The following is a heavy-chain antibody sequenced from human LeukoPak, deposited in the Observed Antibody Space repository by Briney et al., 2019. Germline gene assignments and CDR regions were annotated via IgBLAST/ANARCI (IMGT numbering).Heavy chain of an antibody. CDR1: GFTFSIYS. CDR2: ISSSSSYI. J-gene: IGHJ4*02. V-gene: IGHV3-21*01. Sequence: GGSLRLSCAASGFTFSIYSMNWVRQAPGKGLEWVSSISSSSSYIYYADSVKGRFTISRDNAKNSLYLQMNRLRAEDTAVYYCARDPPYSYYYDSSGYYYVDYWGQGTLVTVSS. CDR3: ARDPPYSYYYDSSGYYYVDY. D-gene: IGHD3-22*01.